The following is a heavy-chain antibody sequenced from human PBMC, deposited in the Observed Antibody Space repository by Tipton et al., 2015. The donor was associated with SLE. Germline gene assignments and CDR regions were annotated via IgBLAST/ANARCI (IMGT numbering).Heavy chain of an antibody. CDR3: ARLAHDYGVLDY. D-gene: IGHD4-17*01. J-gene: IGHJ4*02. Sequence: SLRLSCAASGFTFSSYEMNWVRQAPGKGLEWVSYISSSGSTIYYADPVKGRFTISRDNAKNSLYLQMNSLRAEDTAVYYCARLAHDYGVLDYWGQGTLVTGSS. CDR2: ISSSGSTI. V-gene: IGHV3-48*03. CDR1: GFTFSSYE.